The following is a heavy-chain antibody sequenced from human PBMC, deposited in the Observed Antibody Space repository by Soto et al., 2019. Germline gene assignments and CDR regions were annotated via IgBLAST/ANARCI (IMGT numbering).Heavy chain of an antibody. CDR1: GGTFSSYA. D-gene: IGHD2-15*01. V-gene: IGHV1-69*13. CDR3: ARVAGKPHAAAFDI. CDR2: IIPIFGTA. Sequence: SVKVSCKASGGTFSSYAISWVRQAPGQGLEWMGGIIPIFGTANYAQKFQGRVTITADESTSTAYMELSSLRSEDTAVYYCARVAGKPHAAAFDIWGQGTMVTVSS. J-gene: IGHJ3*02.